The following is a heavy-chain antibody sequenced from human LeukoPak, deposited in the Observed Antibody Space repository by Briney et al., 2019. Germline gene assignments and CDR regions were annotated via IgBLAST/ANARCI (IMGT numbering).Heavy chain of an antibody. Sequence: SETLSLTCAVYGGSFSGYYWSWIRQPPGKGXEWIGEINHSGSTNYNPSLKSRVTISVDTSKNQFSLKLSSVTAADTAVYYCARGRHYYDSSGYYGRSLFDYWGQGTLVTVSS. CDR3: ARGRHYYDSSGYYGRSLFDY. V-gene: IGHV4-34*01. CDR2: INHSGST. D-gene: IGHD3-22*01. J-gene: IGHJ4*02. CDR1: GGSFSGYY.